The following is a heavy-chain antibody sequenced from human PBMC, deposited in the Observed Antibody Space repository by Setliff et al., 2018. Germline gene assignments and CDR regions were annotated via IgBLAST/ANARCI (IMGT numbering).Heavy chain of an antibody. Sequence: VASVKVSCKASGYPFTNYGLSWVRQAPGQGLEWMGWISGHNGDTKLAQNFQGRVTVTTDTFTNTGYMELRSLRSADTAFYYCAREGERALRTCFDYWGQGTLVT. J-gene: IGHJ4*02. CDR1: GYPFTNYG. V-gene: IGHV1-18*01. D-gene: IGHD3-16*01. CDR2: ISGHNGDT. CDR3: AREGERALRTCFDY.